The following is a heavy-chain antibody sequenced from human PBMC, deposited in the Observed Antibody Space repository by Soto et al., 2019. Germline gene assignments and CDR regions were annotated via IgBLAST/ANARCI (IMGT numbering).Heavy chain of an antibody. CDR3: ARDRDYYFDY. Sequence: VQLVESGGGVVQPGRSLRLSCAASGFTFSSFGMHWVRQAPGKGLEWVAVIWYDGSNKNYADSVKGRFTISRDNSKNTLYLQMNSLRAEDTAVYYCARDRDYYFDYWGPGTLVTVSS. D-gene: IGHD2-21*02. CDR2: IWYDGSNK. V-gene: IGHV3-33*01. CDR1: GFTFSSFG. J-gene: IGHJ4*02.